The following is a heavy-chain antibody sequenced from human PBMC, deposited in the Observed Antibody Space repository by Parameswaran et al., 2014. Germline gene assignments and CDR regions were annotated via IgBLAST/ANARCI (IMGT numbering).Heavy chain of an antibody. CDR2: FDPEDGET. J-gene: IGHJ4*02. D-gene: IGHD3-9*01. Sequence: WVRQAPGQGLEWMGGFDPEDGETIYAQKFQGRVTMTEDTSTDTAYMELSSLRSEDTAMYYCATGAYGYYKDFDYWGQGTLVTVSS. CDR3: ATGAYGYYKDFDY. V-gene: IGHV1-24*01.